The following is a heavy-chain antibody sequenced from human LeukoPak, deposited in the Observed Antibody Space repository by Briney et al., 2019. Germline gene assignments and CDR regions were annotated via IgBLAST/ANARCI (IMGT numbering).Heavy chain of an antibody. CDR1: GFTVSSNY. CDR2: LYSGGDT. Sequence: GGSLRLSCAASGFTVSSNYMTWVRQAPGKGLEWVSVLYSGGDTYYADSVKGRFTISRGNSKNTLYLQLNTLRAEDTAVYYCARYIPSCGGNCNDGFDIWGQGTMVTVSS. D-gene: IGHD2-21*01. CDR3: ARYIPSCGGNCNDGFDI. J-gene: IGHJ3*02. V-gene: IGHV3-53*01.